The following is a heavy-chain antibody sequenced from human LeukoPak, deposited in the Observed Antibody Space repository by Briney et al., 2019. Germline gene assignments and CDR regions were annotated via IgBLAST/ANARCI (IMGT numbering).Heavy chain of an antibody. CDR2: IIPIFGTA. CDR1: GGTFSSYA. V-gene: IGHV1-69*13. J-gene: IGHJ3*02. CDR3: ARDYYDSSGYYEREGRDAFDI. D-gene: IGHD3-22*01. Sequence: GASVKVSCKASGGTFSSYAISWVRQAPGQGLEWMGGIIPIFGTANYAQKFQGRVTITADESTSTAYMELSSLRSEDTAVYYCARDYYDSSGYYEREGRDAFDIWGQGTMVTVSS.